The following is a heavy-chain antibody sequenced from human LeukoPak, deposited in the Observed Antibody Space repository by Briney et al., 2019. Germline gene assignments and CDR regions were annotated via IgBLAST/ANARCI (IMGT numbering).Heavy chain of an antibody. CDR1: GYTFTSYG. V-gene: IGHV1-18*01. CDR2: ISAYNGNT. D-gene: IGHD2-2*01. Sequence: ASVKVSCKASGYTFTSYGISWVRQAPGQGLEWMGWISAYNGNTNYAQKLQGRVTMTTYTSTSTAYMELRSLRSDDTAVYYCARVVWLRDCSSTSCSSNWFDPWGQGTLVTVSS. CDR3: ARVVWLRDCSSTSCSSNWFDP. J-gene: IGHJ5*02.